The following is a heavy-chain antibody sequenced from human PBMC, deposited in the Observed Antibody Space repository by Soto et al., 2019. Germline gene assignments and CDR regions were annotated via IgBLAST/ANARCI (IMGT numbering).Heavy chain of an antibody. J-gene: IGHJ6*02. V-gene: IGHV4-31*03. CDR3: ARGVSSVGYYYYGMDV. CDR1: GGSISSGGYY. Sequence: QVQLQESGPGLVKPSQTLSLTCTVSGGSISSGGYYWSWIRQHPGKGLEWIGYIYYSGSTYYNPSLKSRVTISVDTSKNQFSLKLSSVTAADTAVYYCARGVSSVGYYYYGMDVWGQGTTVTVSS. CDR2: IYYSGST. D-gene: IGHD3-22*01.